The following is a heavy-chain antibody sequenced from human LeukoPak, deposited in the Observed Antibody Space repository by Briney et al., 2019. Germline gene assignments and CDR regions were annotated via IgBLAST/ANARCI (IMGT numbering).Heavy chain of an antibody. Sequence: ASVKVSCKASGYTFTDYYLHWVRQAPGQGLEWMGWINPNSGGTNYAQKFQGRVTMTRDTSISTAYMELSRLRSDDTAVYYCARNLIFGDSSGYYYLGYWGQGTLVTVSS. CDR1: GYTFTDYY. D-gene: IGHD3-22*01. CDR3: ARNLIFGDSSGYYYLGY. J-gene: IGHJ4*02. CDR2: INPNSGGT. V-gene: IGHV1-2*02.